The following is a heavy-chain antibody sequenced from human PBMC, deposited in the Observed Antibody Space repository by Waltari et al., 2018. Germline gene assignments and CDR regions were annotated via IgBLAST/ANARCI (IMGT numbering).Heavy chain of an antibody. J-gene: IGHJ4*02. D-gene: IGHD3-10*01. CDR2: ISISISTI. V-gene: IGHV3-48*04. Sequence: EVQLVESGGGLVQPGGSLRLSCAASGFTFGSYSMTWVRRAPGKGREGVSSISISISTIYYADSVKGRFTISRDNAKNSLYLQMNSLRAADTAVYYCARDGGYGSGSYRFDYWGQGTLVTVSS. CDR1: GFTFGSYS. CDR3: ARDGGYGSGSYRFDY.